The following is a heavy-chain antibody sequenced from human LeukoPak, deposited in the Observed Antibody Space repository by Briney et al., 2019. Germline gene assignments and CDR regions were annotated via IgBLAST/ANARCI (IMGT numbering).Heavy chain of an antibody. CDR3: ARDSYGLDY. CDR1: GFTFSSYN. D-gene: IGHD3-16*01. V-gene: IGHV3-48*01. J-gene: IGHJ4*02. CDR2: ISFSSSTI. Sequence: GGSLRLSCAASGFTFSSYNMNWVRQTPGKGLEWVSYISFSSSTIYYADSVKGRFTISRDNADNSLYLQMNSLRAEDTAVYYCARDSYGLDYWGQGTLVTASS.